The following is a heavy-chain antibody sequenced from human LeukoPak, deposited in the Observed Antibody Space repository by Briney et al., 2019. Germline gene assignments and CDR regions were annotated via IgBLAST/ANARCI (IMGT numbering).Heavy chain of an antibody. V-gene: IGHV1-18*01. CDR2: ISAYNGNT. D-gene: IGHD6-6*01. J-gene: IGHJ4*02. CDR1: GYTFISYG. Sequence: ASVKVSCKASGYTFISYGITWVRQAPGQGLEWMGWISAYNGNTNYAQKLQGRVTMTRDTSISTAYMELSRLRSDDTAVYYCARAIIAARPLPFDYWGQGTLVTVSS. CDR3: ARAIIAARPLPFDY.